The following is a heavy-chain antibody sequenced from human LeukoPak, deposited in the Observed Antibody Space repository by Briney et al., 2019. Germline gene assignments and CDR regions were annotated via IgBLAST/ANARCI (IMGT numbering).Heavy chain of an antibody. CDR3: ARVVFGAQYYYGSKAVGHWFDP. CDR1: GGSISSYY. Sequence: SETLSLTCTVSGGSISSYYWSWIRQPPGKGLEWIGYIYYSGSTNYNPSLRSRVTISVDTSKNQFSLKLSSVTAADTAVYYCARVVFGAQYYYGSKAVGHWFDPWGQGTLVTVSS. D-gene: IGHD3-10*01. J-gene: IGHJ5*02. CDR2: IYYSGST. V-gene: IGHV4-59*01.